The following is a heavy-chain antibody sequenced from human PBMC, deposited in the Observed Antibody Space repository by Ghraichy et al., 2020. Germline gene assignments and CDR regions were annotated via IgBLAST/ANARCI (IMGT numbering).Heavy chain of an antibody. V-gene: IGHV3-23*01. CDR2: ISGSGGST. J-gene: IGHJ6*02. CDR3: AKFGGNYYDSSGYYSDYYYGMDV. D-gene: IGHD3-22*01. CDR1: GFTFSSYA. Sequence: GGSLRLSCAASGFTFSSYAMSWVRQAPGKGLEWVSAISGSGGSTYYADSVKGRFTISRDNSKNTLYLQMNSLRAEDTAVYYCAKFGGNYYDSSGYYSDYYYGMDVWGQGTTVTVSS.